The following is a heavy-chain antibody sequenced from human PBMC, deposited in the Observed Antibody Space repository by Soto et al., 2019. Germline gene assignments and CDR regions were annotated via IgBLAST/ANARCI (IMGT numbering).Heavy chain of an antibody. CDR1: GFTFSSYA. D-gene: IGHD2-2*01. CDR2: ISYDGSNK. Sequence: QVQLVESGGGVVQPGRSLRLSCAASGFTFSSYAMHWVRQAPGKGLEWVAVISYDGSNKYYADSVKGRFTISRDNSKNTLYLQMNSRRAEDTAVYYCARRAVLVPAAEPYYYYYGMDVWGQGTTVTVSS. CDR3: ARRAVLVPAAEPYYYYYGMDV. J-gene: IGHJ6*02. V-gene: IGHV3-30-3*01.